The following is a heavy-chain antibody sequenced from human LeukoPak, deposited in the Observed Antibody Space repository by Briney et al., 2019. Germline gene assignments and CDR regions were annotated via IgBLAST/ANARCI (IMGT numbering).Heavy chain of an antibody. CDR1: GFTFSSYP. Sequence: GRSLRLSCAASGFTFSSYPMHWVRQAPGKGLEWVAVISYDGSKTYYADSVKGRFTISRDNSKNTLYLQMNSLRAEDTAVYYCASPGGYDFWSGPFDYWGQGTLVTVSS. CDR3: ASPGGYDFWSGPFDY. CDR2: ISYDGSKT. D-gene: IGHD3-3*01. J-gene: IGHJ4*02. V-gene: IGHV3-30*04.